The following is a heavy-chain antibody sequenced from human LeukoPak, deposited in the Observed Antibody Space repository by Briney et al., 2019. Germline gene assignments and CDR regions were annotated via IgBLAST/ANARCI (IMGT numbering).Heavy chain of an antibody. Sequence: GGSLRLSCAASGFIFSSYAMSWVRQAPGKGLEWVSAISGSGGSTYYADSVKGRFTISRDNSKNTLYLQMNSLRAEDTAVYYCAKSGYSGSYQRFDYWGQGTLVTVSS. J-gene: IGHJ4*02. D-gene: IGHD1-26*01. CDR2: ISGSGGST. V-gene: IGHV3-23*01. CDR1: GFIFSSYA. CDR3: AKSGYSGSYQRFDY.